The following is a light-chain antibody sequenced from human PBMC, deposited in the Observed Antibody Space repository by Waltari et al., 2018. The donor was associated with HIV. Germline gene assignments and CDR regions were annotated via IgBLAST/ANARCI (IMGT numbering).Light chain of an antibody. J-gene: IGLJ3*02. V-gene: IGLV6-57*02. CDR2: EDN. CDR1: SGSIASNY. Sequence: NFMLTQPHSVSESPGKTVTISCTGSSGSIASNYVQWYQQRPGSAPTTVIYEDNQRPSGVPDRFSGSIDSSSNSASLTISGLKTEDEADYYCQSYDSSNHWVF. CDR3: QSYDSSNHWV.